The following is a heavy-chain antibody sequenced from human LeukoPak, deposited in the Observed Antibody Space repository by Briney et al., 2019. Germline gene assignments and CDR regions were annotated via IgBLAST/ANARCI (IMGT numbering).Heavy chain of an antibody. CDR1: GFTFSSYW. CDR2: INTNGSPT. Sequence: SGGSLRLSCAVSGFTFSSYWMHWVRQAPGKGLVWVARINTNGSPTQYADSVTGRFTISRDNAKTTLYLQMNSLRDEDTAVYYCAGDLISGSGSLGYWGQGTLVTVSS. D-gene: IGHD3-10*01. CDR3: AGDLISGSGSLGY. V-gene: IGHV3-74*01. J-gene: IGHJ4*02.